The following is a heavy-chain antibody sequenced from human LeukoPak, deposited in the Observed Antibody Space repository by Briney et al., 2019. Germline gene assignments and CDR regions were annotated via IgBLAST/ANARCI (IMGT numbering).Heavy chain of an antibody. Sequence: ASVKDSSKASGYTFTGYYMHWVRLAPGQGREWMGWINPNSGGTNYAQKFQGRVTITRDTSISTAYMKLSRLRSDDTAVYYCARDLGFYYYYGMDVWGQGTTVTVSS. J-gene: IGHJ6*02. D-gene: IGHD3-16*01. CDR3: ARDLGFYYYYGMDV. CDR1: GYTFTGYY. V-gene: IGHV1-2*02. CDR2: INPNSGGT.